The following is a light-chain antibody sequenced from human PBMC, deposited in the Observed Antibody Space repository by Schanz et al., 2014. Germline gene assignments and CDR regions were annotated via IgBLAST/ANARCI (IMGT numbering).Light chain of an antibody. Sequence: QSALTQPRSVSGSPGQSVTISCTGTGSDVGGYDYVSWFQQHPGKAPKLMISNVSQRPSGVPDRFSGSKSGNTASLTISGLQAEDEADYYCCSYAGDNTLRFGGGTKVTVL. V-gene: IGLV2-11*01. CDR3: CSYAGDNTLR. CDR2: NVS. CDR1: GSDVGGYDY. J-gene: IGLJ3*02.